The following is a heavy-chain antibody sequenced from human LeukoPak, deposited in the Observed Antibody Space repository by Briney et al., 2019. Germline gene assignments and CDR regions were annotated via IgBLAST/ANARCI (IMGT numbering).Heavy chain of an antibody. CDR3: ARTGTEDGYSIHFDH. CDR2: ISGSGGGA. D-gene: IGHD5-24*01. V-gene: IGHV3-23*01. Sequence: GGSLRLSCAASGFTFSSYAMSWVRQAPGEVLERDSTISGSGGGAYYAYSVKGRFTLSRDNPTNTLYLQMNSLGAEDTALYFCARTGTEDGYSIHFDHWGQGTLVTVSS. CDR1: GFTFSSYA. J-gene: IGHJ4*02.